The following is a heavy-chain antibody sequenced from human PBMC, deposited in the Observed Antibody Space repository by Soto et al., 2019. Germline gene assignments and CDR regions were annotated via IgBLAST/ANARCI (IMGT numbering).Heavy chain of an antibody. J-gene: IGHJ5*02. CDR2: IYHSGST. CDR1: GGSISSGDYY. CDR3: ARDQLEGNWFDP. Sequence: PSETLSLTCNVSGGSISSGDYYWSWIRQPPGKGLEWIGYIYHSGSTLYNPSLKSRVTISVDKSKNQFSLKLSSVTAADTAVYYCARDQLEGNWFDPWGQGTLVTVSS. D-gene: IGHD1-1*01. V-gene: IGHV4-30-2*01.